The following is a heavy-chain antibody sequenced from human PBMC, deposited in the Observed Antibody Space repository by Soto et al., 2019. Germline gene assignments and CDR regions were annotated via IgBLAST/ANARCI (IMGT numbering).Heavy chain of an antibody. CDR1: GFTFSSYG. D-gene: IGHD3-22*01. CDR2: ISYDGNYK. V-gene: IGHV3-30*18. CDR3: GKVSTYYYDTTFDY. J-gene: IGHJ4*02. Sequence: GGSLRLSCAASGFTFSSYGMHWVRQAPGKGLEWVAIISYDGNYKHHADSVKGRFTISRDNSKNTLYLQMNSLRAEDTAVYYCGKVSTYYYDTTFDYWGQGTLVTVSS.